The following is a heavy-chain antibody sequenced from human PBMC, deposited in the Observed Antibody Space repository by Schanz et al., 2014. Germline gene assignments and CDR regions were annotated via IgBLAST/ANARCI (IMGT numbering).Heavy chain of an antibody. J-gene: IGHJ5*02. Sequence: QVQLQESGPGLLKPSETLSLTCTVSGGSIRSYFWSWIRQPPGKGLEWIGFISYSGSTNYNPSLKSRVTISLDTSKNQFSRKLSSVTAADTAVYYCAREPLSGYNWFDPWGQGSLVTVSS. CDR1: GGSIRSYF. V-gene: IGHV4-59*12. CDR3: AREPLSGYNWFDP. CDR2: ISYSGST. D-gene: IGHD6-25*01.